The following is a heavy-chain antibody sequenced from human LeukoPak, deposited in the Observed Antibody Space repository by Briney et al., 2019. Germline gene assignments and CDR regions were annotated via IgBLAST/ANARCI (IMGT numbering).Heavy chain of an antibody. CDR3: AKNTRYDSSGYYLSYFDY. J-gene: IGHJ4*02. D-gene: IGHD3-22*01. CDR2: ISYDGSNK. V-gene: IGHV3-30*18. Sequence: PGGSLRLSCAASGFTFSSYGMHWVRQAPGKGLEWVAVISYDGSNKYYADSVKGRFTISRDNSKNTLYLQMNSLRAEDTAVYYCAKNTRYDSSGYYLSYFDYWGQGTLVTVSS. CDR1: GFTFSSYG.